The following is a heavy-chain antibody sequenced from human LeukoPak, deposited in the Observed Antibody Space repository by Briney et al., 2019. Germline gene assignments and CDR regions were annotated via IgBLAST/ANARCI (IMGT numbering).Heavy chain of an antibody. V-gene: IGHV3-30*18. D-gene: IGHD3-22*01. CDR3: AKDVGYDSSGYLDY. CDR2: ISYDGSHK. J-gene: IGHJ4*02. Sequence: PGGSLRLSCAASGFTFSSSGMHWVRQAPGKGLEWVAVISYDGSHKYYVDSVKGRFTISRDNSKITLYLQMNSLRAEDTAVYYCAKDVGYDSSGYLDYWGQGTLVTVSS. CDR1: GFTFSSSG.